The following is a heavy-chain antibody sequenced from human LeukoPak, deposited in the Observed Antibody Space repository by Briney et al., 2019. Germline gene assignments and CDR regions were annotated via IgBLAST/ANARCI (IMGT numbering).Heavy chain of an antibody. Sequence: PSETLSLTCTVSGGSISSSSYYWGWIRQPPGKGLEWIGNIYYSGTTYYNPSLKSRVTILVDTSKNQFSLKLSSVTAADTAVYFCASKISSGSYHDYWGQGTLVTVSS. CDR3: ASKISSGSYHDY. D-gene: IGHD3-22*01. CDR1: GGSISSSSYY. V-gene: IGHV4-39*01. J-gene: IGHJ4*02. CDR2: IYYSGTT.